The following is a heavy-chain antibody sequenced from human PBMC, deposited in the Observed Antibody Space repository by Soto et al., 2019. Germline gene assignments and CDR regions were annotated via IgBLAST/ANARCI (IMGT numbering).Heavy chain of an antibody. D-gene: IGHD3-9*01. V-gene: IGHV1-69*13. CDR1: GGTFSSYA. CDR3: ARDPALYYDILTGYFDY. Sequence: AASVKVSCKASGGTFSSYAISWVRQAPGQGLEWMGGIIPIFGTADYAQKFQGRVTITADESTSTAYMELSSLRSEDTAVYYCARDPALYYDILTGYFDYWGQGTLVTVSS. J-gene: IGHJ4*02. CDR2: IIPIFGTA.